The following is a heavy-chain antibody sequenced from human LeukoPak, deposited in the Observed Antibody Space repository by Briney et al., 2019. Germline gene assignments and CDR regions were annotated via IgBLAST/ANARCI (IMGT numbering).Heavy chain of an antibody. Sequence: ASVKVSCKASGYTFTSYGISWVRQAPGQGLEWMGWISAYNGNTNYAQKLQGRVTMTTETSTSTAYMDLRSLRSDDTAVYYCARPLYCDSTGYHQYYFDHWGQGTLVTVSS. CDR2: ISAYNGNT. CDR1: GYTFTSYG. CDR3: ARPLYCDSTGYHQYYFDH. D-gene: IGHD3-22*01. J-gene: IGHJ4*02. V-gene: IGHV1-18*01.